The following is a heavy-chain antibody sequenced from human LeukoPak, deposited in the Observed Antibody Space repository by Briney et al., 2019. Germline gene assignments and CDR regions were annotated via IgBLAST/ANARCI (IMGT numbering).Heavy chain of an antibody. V-gene: IGHV3-33*01. D-gene: IGHD5-12*01. CDR2: IWYDGSNK. CDR1: GFTFSSYG. CDR3: ARDQRYSGYDLDY. J-gene: IGHJ4*02. Sequence: GRSLRLSCAASGFTFSSYGMHWVRQAPGKGLEWVAVIWYDGSNKYYADSVKGRFTISRDNAKNTLYLQMNSLRAEDTAVYYCARDQRYSGYDLDYWGQGTLVTVSS.